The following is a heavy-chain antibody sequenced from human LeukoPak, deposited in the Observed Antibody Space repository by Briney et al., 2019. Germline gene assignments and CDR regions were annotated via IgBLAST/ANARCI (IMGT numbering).Heavy chain of an antibody. Sequence: SETLSLTCAVYGGSFSGYYWSWIRQPPGKGLEWIGEINHSGSTNYNPSLKSRVTISVDTSKNQFSLKLSSLTAADTAVYYCARGNVLTGDFDYWGQGTLVTVSS. V-gene: IGHV4-34*01. J-gene: IGHJ4*02. D-gene: IGHD3-9*01. CDR1: GGSFSGYY. CDR3: ARGNVLTGDFDY. CDR2: INHSGST.